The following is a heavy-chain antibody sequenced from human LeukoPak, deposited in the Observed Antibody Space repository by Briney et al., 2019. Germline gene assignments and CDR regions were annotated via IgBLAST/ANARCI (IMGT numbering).Heavy chain of an antibody. J-gene: IGHJ4*02. D-gene: IGHD1-26*01. CDR1: GFTFNNYE. CDR3: AKGRSFFGRVPFDY. V-gene: IGHV3-48*03. CDR2: ISRSGDTM. Sequence: GGSLRLSCAASGFTFNNYEMSWVRQSPGKGLEWVSYISRSGDTMYYADSVKGRFTISRDNAKNSLYLQMSSLRVEDTAVYYCAKGRSFFGRVPFDYWGQGTLVAVSS.